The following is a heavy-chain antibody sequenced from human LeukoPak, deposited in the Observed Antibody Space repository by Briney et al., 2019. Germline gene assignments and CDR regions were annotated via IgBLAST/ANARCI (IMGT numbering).Heavy chain of an antibody. Sequence: PGGSLRLYCAASGFTFSSYAMSWVRQAPGKGLEWVSAISGSGGSTYYADSVKGRFTISRDNAKNSLYLQMNSLRAEDTAVYYCASLYGDYSGAFDIWGQGTMVTVSS. CDR1: GFTFSSYA. CDR2: ISGSGGST. J-gene: IGHJ3*02. V-gene: IGHV3-23*01. CDR3: ASLYGDYSGAFDI. D-gene: IGHD4-17*01.